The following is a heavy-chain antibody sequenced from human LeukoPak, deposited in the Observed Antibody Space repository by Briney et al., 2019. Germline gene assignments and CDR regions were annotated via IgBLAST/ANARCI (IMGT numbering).Heavy chain of an antibody. CDR3: TRGAITQDS. CDR1: GFTFSDNY. J-gene: IGHJ4*02. Sequence: GGSLRLPCAASGFTFSDNYMSWIRQAPGKGLEWVSYISGSSGYTNYADSVEGRFTISRDNTKNSLYLQMNSLRAEDTAVYYCTRGAITQDSWGQGTLVTVSS. CDR2: ISGSSGYT. V-gene: IGHV3-11*05. D-gene: IGHD1-14*01.